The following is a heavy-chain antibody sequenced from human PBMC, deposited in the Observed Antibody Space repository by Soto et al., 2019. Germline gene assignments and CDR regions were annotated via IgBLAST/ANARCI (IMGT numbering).Heavy chain of an antibody. CDR1: GFTFDDYA. CDR2: ISWNSGSI. Sequence: ESGGGLVQPGRSLRLSCAASGFTFDDYAMHWVRQAPGKGLEWVSGISWNSGSIGYADSVKGRFTISRDNAKNSLYLQMNSLRAEDTALYYCAKDSSSSGSYYYYYMDVWGKGTTVTVSS. D-gene: IGHD6-6*01. V-gene: IGHV3-9*01. CDR3: AKDSSSSGSYYYYYMDV. J-gene: IGHJ6*03.